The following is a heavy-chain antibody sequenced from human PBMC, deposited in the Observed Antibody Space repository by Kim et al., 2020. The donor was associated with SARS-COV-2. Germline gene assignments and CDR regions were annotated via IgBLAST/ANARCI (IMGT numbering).Heavy chain of an antibody. V-gene: IGHV1-2*02. CDR3: ARGANTLSAFDL. Sequence: KEARRFQGRVTMTRDTSISTCYMELSRLKSDDTAVYYCARGANTLSAFDLWGQGTMVTVSS. J-gene: IGHJ3*01.